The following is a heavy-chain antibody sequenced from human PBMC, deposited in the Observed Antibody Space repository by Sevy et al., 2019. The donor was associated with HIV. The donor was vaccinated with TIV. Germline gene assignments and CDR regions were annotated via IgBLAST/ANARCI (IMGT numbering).Heavy chain of an antibody. CDR1: GFTYSSYG. CDR2: IWYDGTNK. J-gene: IGHJ4*02. Sequence: GGSLRLSCAASGFTYSSYGMHWVRQAPGKGLEWVAVIWYDGTNKEYADSVKGRFTISRDNSKNTLYLQMNSLRGEDTAVYYCARGRDYGNLDYWGQGTLVTVSS. CDR3: ARGRDYGNLDY. V-gene: IGHV3-33*01. D-gene: IGHD4-17*01.